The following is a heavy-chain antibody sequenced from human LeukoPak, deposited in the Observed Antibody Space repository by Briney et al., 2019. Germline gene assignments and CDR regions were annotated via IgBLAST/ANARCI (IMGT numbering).Heavy chain of an antibody. CDR1: GYTFTSYG. Sequence: GASVKVSCKASGYTFTSYGISWVRQAPGQGLEWMGWISAYNGNTNCAQKLRGRVTMTTDTSTSTAYMELRSLRSDDTAVYYCARGITMIVVPDAFDIWGQGAMVTVSS. CDR3: ARGITMIVVPDAFDI. V-gene: IGHV1-18*01. D-gene: IGHD3-22*01. CDR2: ISAYNGNT. J-gene: IGHJ3*02.